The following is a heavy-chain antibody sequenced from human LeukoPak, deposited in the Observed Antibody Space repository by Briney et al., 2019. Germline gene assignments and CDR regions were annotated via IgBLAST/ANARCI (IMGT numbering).Heavy chain of an antibody. D-gene: IGHD2-8*01. CDR1: GFIFNGYS. V-gene: IGHV3-30*03. J-gene: IGHJ4*02. CDR3: AAEGFLYYYDF. Sequence: GRSLRLSCAASGFIFNGYSMHWIRQAPGKGLEWVAVISYDGSNAYYEDSVKGRFTISRDNSKYTVDLQMNSLRPEDTAVYYCAAEGFLYYYDFWGKGTLVTVSS. CDR2: ISYDGSNA.